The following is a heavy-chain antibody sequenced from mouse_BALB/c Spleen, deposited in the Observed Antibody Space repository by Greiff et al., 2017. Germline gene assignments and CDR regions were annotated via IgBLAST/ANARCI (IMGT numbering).Heavy chain of an antibody. D-gene: IGHD3-2*01. J-gene: IGHJ3*01. CDR2: ISSGGSYT. CDR3: RRDSSGYAY. V-gene: IGHV5-6*01. Sequence: DVQLKESGGDLVKPGGSLKLSCAASGFTFSSYGMCWVRQTPDNRLEWVADISSGGSYTYYQDSVNGRFTISRDTAKNTLYLQMSSLTSEDTAMYYCRRDSSGYAYWGQGTPVTVSA. CDR1: GFTFSSYG.